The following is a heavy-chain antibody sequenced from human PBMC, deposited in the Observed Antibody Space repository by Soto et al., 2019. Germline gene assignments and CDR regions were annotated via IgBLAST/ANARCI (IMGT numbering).Heavy chain of an antibody. CDR1: GFSFSSYN. J-gene: IGHJ4*02. Sequence: PGGSLRLSCAASGFSFSSYNMHWVRQPPGKGLEWLSSISPRSNYIYFADSVKGRFTISRDNAKSSLYLQMNSLRAEDTAVYYCARQAVAGTMDCDSWGRGTLVTVSS. CDR3: ARQAVAGTMDCDS. CDR2: ISPRSNYI. D-gene: IGHD6-19*01. V-gene: IGHV3-21*01.